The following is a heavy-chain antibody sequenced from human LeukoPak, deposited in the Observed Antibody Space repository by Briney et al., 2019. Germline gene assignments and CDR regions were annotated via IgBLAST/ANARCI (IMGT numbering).Heavy chain of an antibody. V-gene: IGHV4-59*01. CDR3: ARDGIGSSRWVGAFDI. J-gene: IGHJ3*02. Sequence: SETLSLTCTVSGGSISSYYWSWIRQPPGKGLEWIGYIDYSGSTNYNPSLKSRVTISVDTSKNQFSLKLSSVTAADAAVYYCARDGIGSSRWVGAFDIWGQGTMVTVSS. D-gene: IGHD6-13*01. CDR2: IDYSGST. CDR1: GGSISSYY.